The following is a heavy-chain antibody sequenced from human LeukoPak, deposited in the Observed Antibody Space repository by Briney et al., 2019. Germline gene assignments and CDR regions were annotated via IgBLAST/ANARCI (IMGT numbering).Heavy chain of an antibody. J-gene: IGHJ3*02. V-gene: IGHV3-21*01. D-gene: IGHD3-10*01. CDR1: GFTFSSYS. CDR2: ISSSSSYI. CDR3: ARGLAWFGEFHDAFDI. Sequence: PGGSLRLSCAASGFTFSSYSMNWVRQAPGKGLEWVSSISSSSSYIYYADSVKGRFTISRDNAKNSLYLQMNSLRAEDTAVYYCARGLAWFGEFHDAFDIWGQGTMVTVSS.